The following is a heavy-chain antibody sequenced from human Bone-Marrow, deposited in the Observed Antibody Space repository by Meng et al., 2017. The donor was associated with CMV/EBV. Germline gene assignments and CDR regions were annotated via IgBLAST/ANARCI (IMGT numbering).Heavy chain of an antibody. J-gene: IGHJ6*02. V-gene: IGHV3-20*04. D-gene: IGHD2-21*01. CDR3: ARDRIGLVYGMDV. CDR1: GFTFDDYG. Sequence: GESLKISCAASGFTFDDYGMSWVRQAPGKGLEWVSGINWNGGSTGYADSVKGRFTIFRDNAKNSLYLQMNSLRAEDTALYYCARDRIGLVYGMDVWGQGTTVTVSS. CDR2: INWNGGST.